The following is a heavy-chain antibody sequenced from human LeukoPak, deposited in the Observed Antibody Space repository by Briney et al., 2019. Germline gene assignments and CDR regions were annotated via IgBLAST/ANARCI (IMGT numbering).Heavy chain of an antibody. V-gene: IGHV4-34*01. CDR2: INHSGST. Sequence: PSETLSLTCAVYGGPFSGYYWSWIRQPPGKGLEWIGEINHSGSTNYNPSLKSRVTISVDTSKNQFSLKLSSVTAADTAVYYCARGTRWVHYYMDVWGKGTTVTVSS. CDR1: GGPFSGYY. D-gene: IGHD4-23*01. CDR3: ARGTRWVHYYMDV. J-gene: IGHJ6*03.